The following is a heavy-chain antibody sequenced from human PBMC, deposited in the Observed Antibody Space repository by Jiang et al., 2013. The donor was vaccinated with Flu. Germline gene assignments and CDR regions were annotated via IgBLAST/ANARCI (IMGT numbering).Heavy chain of an antibody. J-gene: IGHJ5*02. CDR3: ARFLYGDFVGYFDP. V-gene: IGHV4-39*01. CDR2: ISSSGNM. D-gene: IGHD4-17*01. Sequence: LLKPSETLSLICSVSGDSMSTSGYYWGWIRQPPGKGLEWIGTISSSGNMFYNPSLKSRVTISVDTSKKQFSLRLSSLTAADTAVYHCARFLYGDFVGYFDPWGQGTLVTVSS. CDR1: GDSMSTSGYY.